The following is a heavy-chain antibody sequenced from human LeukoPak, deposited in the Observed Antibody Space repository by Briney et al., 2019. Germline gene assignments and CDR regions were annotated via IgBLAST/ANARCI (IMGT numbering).Heavy chain of an antibody. J-gene: IGHJ4*02. Sequence: GGSLRLSCSASGFTFSSYAMHWVRQAPGKGLEYVSAISSNGGSTYYADSVKSRFTISRDNSKNTLYLQMSSLRAEDTAVYYCVKDGYSGYDPIPFDYWGQGTLVTVSS. V-gene: IGHV3-64D*06. CDR2: ISSNGGST. CDR1: GFTFSSYA. D-gene: IGHD5-12*01. CDR3: VKDGYSGYDPIPFDY.